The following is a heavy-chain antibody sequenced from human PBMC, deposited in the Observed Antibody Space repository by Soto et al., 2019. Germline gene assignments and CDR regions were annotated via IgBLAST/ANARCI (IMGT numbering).Heavy chain of an antibody. CDR3: ARDLKKVVRGIDY. CDR1: GFTFSSYA. CDR2: MSFDGYDK. V-gene: IGHV3-30-3*01. Sequence: QVQLVESGGGVVQPGRSLRLSCAASGFTFSSYAMHWVRQAPGKGLEWVAAMSFDGYDKYYADSVKGRFTISRDNSMDTLYLQMTSLRAEETAVYYCARDLKKVVRGIDYWGQGTLVTVSS. D-gene: IGHD3-10*01. J-gene: IGHJ4*02.